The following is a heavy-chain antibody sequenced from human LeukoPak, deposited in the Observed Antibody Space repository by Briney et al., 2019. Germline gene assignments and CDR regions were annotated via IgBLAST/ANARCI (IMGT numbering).Heavy chain of an antibody. J-gene: IGHJ4*02. CDR2: ISYGGSNK. CDR1: GFTFSSYA. V-gene: IGHV3-30*04. D-gene: IGHD3-9*01. Sequence: PGRSLRLSCAASGFTFSSYAMHWVRQAPGKGLEWVAVISYGGSNKYYADSVKGRFTISRDNSKNTLYLQMNSLRAEDTAVYYCARDRISYTIFTFGLDYWGQGTLVTVSS. CDR3: ARDRISYTIFTFGLDY.